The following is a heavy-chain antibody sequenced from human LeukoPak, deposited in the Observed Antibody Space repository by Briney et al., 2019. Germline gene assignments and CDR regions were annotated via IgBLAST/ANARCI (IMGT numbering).Heavy chain of an antibody. CDR3: ARDHYDSSGYYYFDY. CDR1: GDSISSSSYY. CDR2: IYYSGST. D-gene: IGHD3-22*01. V-gene: IGHV4-39*02. J-gene: IGHJ4*02. Sequence: PSETLSLTCTVSGDSISSSSYYWGWIRQPPGKGLEWIASIYYSGSTYYNPSLKSRVTISADTSKNQFSLKLSSVTAADTAVYYCARDHYDSSGYYYFDYWGQGTLVTVSS.